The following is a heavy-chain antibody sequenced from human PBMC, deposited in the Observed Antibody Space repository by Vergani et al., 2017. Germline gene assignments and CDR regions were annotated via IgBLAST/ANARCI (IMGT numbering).Heavy chain of an antibody. CDR3: ARDNSGYDYNWFDP. Sequence: QVQLQESGPGLVKPSQTLSLTCTVSGGSISSGGYYWSWIRQHPGKGLEWIGYISYSGSTYYNPSLKSRVTISVDTSKNQFSLQLSFVTAADTAVYYCARDNSGYDYNWFDPWGQGTLVTVSS. D-gene: IGHD5-12*01. V-gene: IGHV4-31*03. J-gene: IGHJ5*02. CDR2: ISYSGST. CDR1: GGSISSGGYY.